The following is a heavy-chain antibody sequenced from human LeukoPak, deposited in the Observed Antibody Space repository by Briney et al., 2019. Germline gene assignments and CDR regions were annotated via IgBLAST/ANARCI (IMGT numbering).Heavy chain of an antibody. CDR1: GFTFSSYA. Sequence: PGGSLRLSCAASGFTFSSYAMHWVRQAPGKGLEWVAVISYAGSNKYYADSVKGRFTISRDNSKNTLYLQMNSLRAEDTAVYYCAREGAWIFGVVILDYFDYWGQGTLVTVSS. D-gene: IGHD3-3*01. J-gene: IGHJ4*02. V-gene: IGHV3-30-3*01. CDR2: ISYAGSNK. CDR3: AREGAWIFGVVILDYFDY.